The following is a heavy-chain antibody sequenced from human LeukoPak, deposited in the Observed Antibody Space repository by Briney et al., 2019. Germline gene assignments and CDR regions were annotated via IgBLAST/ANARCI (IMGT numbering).Heavy chain of an antibody. CDR2: IYYSGST. V-gene: IGHV4-39*07. Sequence: SETLSLTCTVSGGSISSSSYYWGWIRQPPGKGLEWIGSIYYSGSTYYNPSLKSRVTISVDTSKNQFSLKLSSVTAADTAVYYCARVARGSGSYDGMDVWGQGTTVTVSS. CDR3: ARVARGSGSYDGMDV. J-gene: IGHJ6*02. CDR1: GGSISSSSYY. D-gene: IGHD3-10*01.